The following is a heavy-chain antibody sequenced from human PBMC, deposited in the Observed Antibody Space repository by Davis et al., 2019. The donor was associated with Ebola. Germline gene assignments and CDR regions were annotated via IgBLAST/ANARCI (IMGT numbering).Heavy chain of an antibody. D-gene: IGHD4/OR15-4a*01. V-gene: IGHV1-46*01. J-gene: IGHJ4*02. CDR2: INPSGGTT. CDR3: ARDGHRGASDQTGDY. CDR1: GYTLVSYY. Sequence: ASVKVSCKASGYTLVSYYAHWVRQAPGQGLEWMGIINPSGGTTTYAQKFQGRVTMTTDTSTSTAYMELRSLRSDDTAVYYCARDGHRGASDQTGDYWGQGTLVTVSS.